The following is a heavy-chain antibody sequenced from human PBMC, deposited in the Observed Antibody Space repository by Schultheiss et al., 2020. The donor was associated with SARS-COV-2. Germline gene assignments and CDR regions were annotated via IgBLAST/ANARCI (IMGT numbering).Heavy chain of an antibody. CDR1: GGSISSYY. J-gene: IGHJ5*02. CDR2: IYYSGST. V-gene: IGHV4-59*01. Sequence: SETLSLTCTVSGGSISSYYWSWIRQPPGKGLEWIGNIYYSGSTNYNPSLKSRVTISGDTSKNQFSLKLSSVTAADTAVYYCAREVPIGRSGYPGWFDPWGQGTLVTVSS. D-gene: IGHD3-22*01. CDR3: AREVPIGRSGYPGWFDP.